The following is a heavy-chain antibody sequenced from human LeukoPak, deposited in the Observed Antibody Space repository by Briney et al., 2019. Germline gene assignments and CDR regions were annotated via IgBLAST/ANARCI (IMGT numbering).Heavy chain of an antibody. J-gene: IGHJ4*02. CDR1: GGSISSYY. Sequence: SETLSLTCTVSGGSISSYYWSWIRQPAGKGLEWIGRIYSSGSTNYNPSPKSRVTMSVDTSKNQFSLKLSSVTAADTAVYYCAIGEQWLDFDYWGQGTLVTVSS. V-gene: IGHV4-4*07. D-gene: IGHD6-19*01. CDR2: IYSSGST. CDR3: AIGEQWLDFDY.